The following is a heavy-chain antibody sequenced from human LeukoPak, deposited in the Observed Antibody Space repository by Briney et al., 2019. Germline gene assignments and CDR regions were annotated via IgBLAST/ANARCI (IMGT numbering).Heavy chain of an antibody. CDR2: IYSDGST. V-gene: IGHV3-66*01. J-gene: IGHJ4*02. CDR1: GLAVSDNY. CDR3: SRNYFDY. Sequence: GVSLRLSCAASGLAVSDNYMSWVRQAPGKGLEWVSVIYSDGSTYYADSVKGRFTISRDNSKNTLYLQMNSLRAEDTAVYYCSRNYFDYWGQGTLVTVSS.